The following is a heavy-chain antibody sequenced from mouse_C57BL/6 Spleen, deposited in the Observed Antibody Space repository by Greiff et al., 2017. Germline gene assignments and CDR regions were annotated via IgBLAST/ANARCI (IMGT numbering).Heavy chain of an antibody. CDR2: ISDGGSYT. Sequence: EVKLMESGGGLVKPGGSLKLSCAASGFTFSSYAMSWVRQTPEKRLEWVATISDGGSYTYYPDNVKGRFTISRDNAKNNLYLQMSHLKSENTAMYYCARGREYFDVWGTGTTVTVSS. J-gene: IGHJ1*03. CDR3: ARGREYFDV. CDR1: GFTFSSYA. V-gene: IGHV5-4*03.